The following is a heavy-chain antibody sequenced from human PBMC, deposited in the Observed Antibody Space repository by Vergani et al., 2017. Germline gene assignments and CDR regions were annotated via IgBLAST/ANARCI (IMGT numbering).Heavy chain of an antibody. CDR1: RGSISSGDYS. V-gene: IGHV4-30-4*08. D-gene: IGHD3-10*01. CDR3: ARASPPHYGSEHLDP. J-gene: IGHJ5*02. CDR2: IYYSGST. Sequence: QVQLQESGPGLVKPSQTPSLTCTVSRGSISSGDYSWSWLRQPPGKGLDWIGYIYYSGSTYYNHSLKSLVTISVDTTKNQFSLKLSSVTAADTAVYYCARASPPHYGSEHLDPWGQGTLVSVSS.